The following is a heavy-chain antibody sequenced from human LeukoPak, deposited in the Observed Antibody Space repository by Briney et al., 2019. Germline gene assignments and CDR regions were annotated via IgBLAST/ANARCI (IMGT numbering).Heavy chain of an antibody. V-gene: IGHV4-59*01. Sequence: SETLSLTCTVSGGSIRSYYWSWIRQPPGKGLEWIGYIYYSGSTNYNPSLKSRITISIDTSKNQFSLKLSSVTAADTAVYYCARGPKVADTRTGLDYWGQGTLVTVSS. CDR2: IYYSGST. J-gene: IGHJ4*02. D-gene: IGHD6-19*01. CDR1: GGSIRSYY. CDR3: ARGPKVADTRTGLDY.